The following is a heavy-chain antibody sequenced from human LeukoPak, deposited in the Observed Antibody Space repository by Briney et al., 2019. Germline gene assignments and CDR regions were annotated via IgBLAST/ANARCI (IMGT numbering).Heavy chain of an antibody. CDR1: GFTFTSSA. Sequence: SVKVSCKAFGFTFTSSAMQWVRQARGQRLEWIGWIVVGSGNTNYAQKFQERVTITRDMSTSTAYMELSSLRSEDTAVYYCAAEVTAGDKYYYGSGSYFGYWGQGTLVTVSS. CDR3: AAEVTAGDKYYYGSGSYFGY. V-gene: IGHV1-58*02. D-gene: IGHD3-10*01. CDR2: IVVGSGNT. J-gene: IGHJ4*02.